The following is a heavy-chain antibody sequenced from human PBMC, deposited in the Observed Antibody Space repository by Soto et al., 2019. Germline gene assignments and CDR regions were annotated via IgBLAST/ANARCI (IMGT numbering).Heavy chain of an antibody. J-gene: IGHJ4*02. CDR1: GFSINTYN. CDR3: ARDLVRDVSGTYIAY. D-gene: IGHD6-19*01. CDR2: ISSSSDYI. Sequence: EVQLVDSGGGLVKPGGSLRLSCAASGFSINTYNMNWVRQGPGKGLELVSFISSSSDYIYYADSVRGRFTISRDNAKNALFLRMNSLTVEDTAVYYCARDLVRDVSGTYIAYWGQGTLVTVS. V-gene: IGHV3-21*01.